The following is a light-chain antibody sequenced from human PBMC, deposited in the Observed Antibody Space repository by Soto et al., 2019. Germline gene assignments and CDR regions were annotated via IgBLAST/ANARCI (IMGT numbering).Light chain of an antibody. CDR1: QDIDIY. Sequence: TQMTQSPSSLSASVGDRVTITCRASQDIDIYLSWYQQKPGKVPKLLIYDESTLQSGVPPRFSGSGSGTDFTLTINNLQPEDFATYYCQQSYRTPYTFGQGTKVDIK. J-gene: IGKJ2*01. CDR3: QQSYRTPYT. V-gene: IGKV1-39*01. CDR2: DES.